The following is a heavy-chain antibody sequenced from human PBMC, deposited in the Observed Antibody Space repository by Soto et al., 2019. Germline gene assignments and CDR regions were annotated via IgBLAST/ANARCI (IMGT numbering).Heavy chain of an antibody. CDR3: ARPVDIVATNRYCSGGSCYHNWFDP. J-gene: IGHJ5*02. D-gene: IGHD2-15*01. CDR2: IYYSGST. CDR1: GGSISSSSYY. V-gene: IGHV4-39*01. Sequence: PSETLSLTCTVSGGSISSSSYYWGWIRQPPGKGLERIGSIYYSGSTYYNPSLKSRVTISVDTSKNQFSLKLSSVTAADTAVYYCARPVDIVATNRYCSGGSCYHNWFDPWGQGTLVTVSS.